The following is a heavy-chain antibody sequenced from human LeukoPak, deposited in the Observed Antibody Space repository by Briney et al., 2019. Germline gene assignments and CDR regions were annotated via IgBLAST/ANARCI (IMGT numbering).Heavy chain of an antibody. Sequence: EPGGSLRLSCSASGFTFSSYTMYWVRQAPGKGLEYVSGISSNGGSTYYANSVKGRFIISRDNSKHTLFLQMGSLRVEDMAVYYCARLALQLPLMPHYMDVWGKGTTVTVSS. J-gene: IGHJ6*03. CDR1: GFTFSSYT. V-gene: IGHV3-64*01. CDR3: ARLALQLPLMPHYMDV. CDR2: ISSNGGST. D-gene: IGHD1-7*01.